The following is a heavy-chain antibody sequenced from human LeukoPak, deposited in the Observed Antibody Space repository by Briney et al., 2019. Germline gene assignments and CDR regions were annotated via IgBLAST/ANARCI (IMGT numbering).Heavy chain of an antibody. J-gene: IGHJ4*02. CDR3: TRRLTEYCTNGVCCWFDY. Sequence: SETLSLTCTVSGGSISSSSYYWGWIRQPPGKGLEWIGSIYYSGSTYYNPSLKSRVTISVDTSKNQFSLKLRSVTAAGTAVYYCTRRLTEYCTNGVCCWFDYWGRGTLVTVS. CDR1: GGSISSSSYY. CDR2: IYYSGST. V-gene: IGHV4-39*01. D-gene: IGHD2-8*01.